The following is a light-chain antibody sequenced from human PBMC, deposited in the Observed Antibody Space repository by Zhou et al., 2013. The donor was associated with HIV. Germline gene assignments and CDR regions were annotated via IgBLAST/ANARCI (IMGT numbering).Light chain of an antibody. CDR3: MQALQSPPT. Sequence: DIVMTQSPMSLPVTPGEPASISCRSSRSLLHDNGHIYLDWYLQKPGQSLQLLIYLGSNRPSGVPDRFSASASDTEFTLRITAMQAEDVGTYYCMQALQSPPTFGQGTKVEIQ. J-gene: IGKJ1*01. CDR1: RSLLHDNGHIY. V-gene: IGKV2-28*01. CDR2: LGS.